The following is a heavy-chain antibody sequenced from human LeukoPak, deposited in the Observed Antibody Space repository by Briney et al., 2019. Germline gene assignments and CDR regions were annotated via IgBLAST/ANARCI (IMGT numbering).Heavy chain of an antibody. J-gene: IGHJ3*02. D-gene: IGHD2-21*02. V-gene: IGHV1-8*01. CDR3: ARLPRRYCGGDCYQDAFDI. Sequence: ASVKVSCKASGYTFTSCDINWVRQATGQGLEWMGWMNPNSGNTGYAQKFQGRVTMTRNTSISTAYMELSSLRSEDTAVYYCARLPRRYCGGDCYQDAFDIWGQGTMVTVSS. CDR2: MNPNSGNT. CDR1: GYTFTSCD.